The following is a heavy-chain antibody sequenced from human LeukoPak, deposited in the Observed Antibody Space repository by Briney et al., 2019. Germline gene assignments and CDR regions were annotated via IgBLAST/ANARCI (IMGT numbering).Heavy chain of an antibody. Sequence: ASVRVSCKASGYTFTNFGISWVRQAPGQGLEWMGWISPNDGGTKYVQKFQGRVSMTRDTSITTAYMELSSLTSDDTAVYYCARDSQDFDYWGQGTLVTVSS. V-gene: IGHV1-2*02. J-gene: IGHJ4*02. CDR3: ARDSQDFDY. CDR1: GYTFTNFG. CDR2: ISPNDGGT.